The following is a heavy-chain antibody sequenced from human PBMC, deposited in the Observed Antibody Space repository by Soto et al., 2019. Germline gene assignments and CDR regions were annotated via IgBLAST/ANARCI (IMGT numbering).Heavy chain of an antibody. CDR1: GGTFSSYA. V-gene: IGHV1-69*13. D-gene: IGHD3-22*01. CDR3: ARARREIVVVRVISGAFDI. J-gene: IGHJ3*02. Sequence: SVKVSCKASGGTFSSYAISWVRQAPGQGLEWMGGIIPIFVTANYAQKFQGRVTITADESTSTAYMELSSLRSEDTAVYYCARARREIVVVRVISGAFDIWFQGTMVTVSS. CDR2: IIPIFVTA.